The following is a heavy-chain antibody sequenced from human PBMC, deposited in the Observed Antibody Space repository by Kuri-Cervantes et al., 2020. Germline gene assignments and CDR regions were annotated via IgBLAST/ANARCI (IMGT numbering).Heavy chain of an antibody. V-gene: IGHV4-4*07. D-gene: IGHD3-10*01. Sequence: ESLKISCAASGFTFSDYYMSWIRQPAGKGLEWIGRIYTSGSTNYNPSLKSRVTISVDTSKNQFSLKLSSVTAADTAVYYCARVESLWFGGSTDYWGQGTLVTVSS. CDR2: IYTSGST. CDR3: ARVESLWFGGSTDY. CDR1: GFTFSDYY. J-gene: IGHJ4*02.